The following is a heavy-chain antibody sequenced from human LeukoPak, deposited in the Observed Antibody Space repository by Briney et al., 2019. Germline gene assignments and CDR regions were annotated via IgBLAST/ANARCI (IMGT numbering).Heavy chain of an antibody. CDR3: ARQTGSGLFILP. CDR1: GFSFSTYN. J-gene: IGHJ4*02. V-gene: IGHV4-39*01. CDR2: IYYSGNT. D-gene: IGHD3/OR15-3a*01. Sequence: PGGSLRLSCAASGFSFSTYNMNWVRQAPGKGLEWIGSIYYSGNTYYNASLKSQVSISIDTPKNQFSLRLTSVTAADTAVYYCARQTGSGLFILPGGQGTLVTVSS.